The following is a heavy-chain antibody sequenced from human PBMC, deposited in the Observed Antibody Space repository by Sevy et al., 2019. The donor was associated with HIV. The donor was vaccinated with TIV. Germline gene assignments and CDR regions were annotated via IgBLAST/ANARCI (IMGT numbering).Heavy chain of an antibody. CDR3: ARFEYSSSLSFDI. D-gene: IGHD6-6*01. J-gene: IGHJ3*02. CDR1: GGSISSYY. V-gene: IGHV4-59*13. CDR2: IYYSGST. Sequence: SETLSLTCTVSGGSISSYYWSWIRQPPGKGLEWIGYIYYSGSTNYNPSLKSRVTISVDTSKNQFSLKLSSVTAAETAVYYCARFEYSSSLSFDIWGQGTMVTVSS.